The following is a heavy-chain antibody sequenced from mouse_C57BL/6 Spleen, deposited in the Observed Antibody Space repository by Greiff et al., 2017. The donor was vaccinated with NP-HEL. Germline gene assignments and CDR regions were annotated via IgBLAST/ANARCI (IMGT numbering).Heavy chain of an antibody. CDR2: IYPGSGST. J-gene: IGHJ1*03. CDR1: GYTFTSYW. V-gene: IGHV1-55*01. CDR3: AIYYDYGGYFDV. Sequence: QVQLQQSGAELVKPGASVKMSCKASGYTFTSYWITWVKQRPGQGLEWIGDIYPGSGSTNYNEKFKSKATLTVDTSSSTAYMQLSSLTSEDSAVYYCAIYYDYGGYFDVWGTGTTVTVSS. D-gene: IGHD2-4*01.